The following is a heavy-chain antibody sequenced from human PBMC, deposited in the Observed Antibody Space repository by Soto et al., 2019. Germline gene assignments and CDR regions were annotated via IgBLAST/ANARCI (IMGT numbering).Heavy chain of an antibody. J-gene: IGHJ4*02. D-gene: IGHD1-1*01. CDR1: GFSFRSYA. CDR3: ARARLDTPALEY. V-gene: IGHV3-30-3*01. CDR2: MSYDGSDK. Sequence: QVQLVESGGGVVQPGRSLRLSCAASGFSFRSYAMHWVRQAPGKGLEWVAVMSYDGSDKDYADSVKGRFTISRDNSKNTLYLQMSSLRAEETAVYYCARARLDTPALEYWGQGTRVTVTS.